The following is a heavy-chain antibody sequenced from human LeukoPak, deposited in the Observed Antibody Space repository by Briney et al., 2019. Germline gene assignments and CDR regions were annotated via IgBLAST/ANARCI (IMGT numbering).Heavy chain of an antibody. Sequence: GGSLRLSCEASGFSFSYTGMHWVRQAPGKGLEWVAVISYDSVNKYYADSVKGRFTISRDNSKDTLYLEMNSLRAGDTAVYFCAKDGLYSDYFDYWGQGTLVTVSS. CDR3: AKDGLYSDYFDY. CDR2: ISYDSVNK. CDR1: GFSFSYTG. J-gene: IGHJ4*02. V-gene: IGHV3-30*18. D-gene: IGHD2-21*01.